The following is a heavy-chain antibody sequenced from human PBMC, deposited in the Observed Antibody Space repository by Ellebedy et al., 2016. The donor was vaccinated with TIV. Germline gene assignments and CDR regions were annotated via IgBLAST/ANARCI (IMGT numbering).Heavy chain of an antibody. CDR3: AGAPNQDFYDY. J-gene: IGHJ4*02. D-gene: IGHD4/OR15-4a*01. V-gene: IGHV4-59*01. Sequence: MPSETLSLTCTVSGGSISSYYWSWIRQPPGKELQWIGFSSYTGSTNYNHSLKSRVTISVDRSKNQVSLRLTSVTAADTAVYYCAGAPNQDFYDYWGQGTLVTVSS. CDR2: SSYTGST. CDR1: GGSISSYY.